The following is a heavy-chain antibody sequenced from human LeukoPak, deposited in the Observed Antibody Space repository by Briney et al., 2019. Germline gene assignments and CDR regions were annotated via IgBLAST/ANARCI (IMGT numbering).Heavy chain of an antibody. CDR2: ISWNSGSI. D-gene: IGHD6-19*01. J-gene: IGHJ4*02. CDR3: AKVGYSSGWYGQYYFDY. V-gene: IGHV3-9*01. Sequence: GRSLRLSCAASGFTFDDYAMHWVRQAPGKGLEWVSGISWNSGSIGYADSVKGRFTISRDNAKNSLYLQMNSLRAEDTALYYCAKVGYSSGWYGQYYFDYWGQGTLVTVSS. CDR1: GFTFDDYA.